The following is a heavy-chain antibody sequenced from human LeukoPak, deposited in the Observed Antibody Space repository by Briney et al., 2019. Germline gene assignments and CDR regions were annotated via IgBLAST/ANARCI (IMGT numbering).Heavy chain of an antibody. CDR2: ISGSGGST. J-gene: IGHJ4*02. CDR3: ARRIAVADCFDY. D-gene: IGHD6-19*01. CDR1: GFTFSSYA. V-gene: IGHV3-23*01. Sequence: GGSLRLSCAASGFTFSSYAMSWVRQAPGKGLEWVSAISGSGGSTYYADSVKGRFTISRDNSKNTLYLQMNSLRAEDTAVYYCARRIAVADCFDYWGQGTLVTVSS.